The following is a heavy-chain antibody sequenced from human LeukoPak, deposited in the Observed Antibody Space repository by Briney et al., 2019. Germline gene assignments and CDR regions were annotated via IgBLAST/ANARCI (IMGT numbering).Heavy chain of an antibody. CDR3: AGTTTPGYSGHGGPLNAFDI. Sequence: PSETLSLTCAVYGGSFSGYYWSWIRQPPGKGLEWIGEINHSGSTNYNPSLKGRVTISVDTSRNQFSLKLNSVTAADTAVYYCAGTTTPGYSGHGGPLNAFDIWGQGTVVTVSS. CDR2: INHSGST. J-gene: IGHJ3*02. D-gene: IGHD5-12*01. CDR1: GGSFSGYY. V-gene: IGHV4-34*01.